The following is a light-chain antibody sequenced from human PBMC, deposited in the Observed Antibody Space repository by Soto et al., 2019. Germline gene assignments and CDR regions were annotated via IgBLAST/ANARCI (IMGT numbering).Light chain of an antibody. V-gene: IGLV2-14*01. J-gene: IGLJ1*01. CDR1: SGDIGSHNR. CDR2: EVT. CDR3: SSYSNINTRACV. Sequence: QSALTQPPSVSGAPGQSITISCTGTSGDIGSHNRVSWYQQHPGKAPKLIIYEVTDRPSGVPDRFSGSKSGNTASLTISGVQAEDEDEDYCSSYSNINTRACVFGTGTKLTVL.